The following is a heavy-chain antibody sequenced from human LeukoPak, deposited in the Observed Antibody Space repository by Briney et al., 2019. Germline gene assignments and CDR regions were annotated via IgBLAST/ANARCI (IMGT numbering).Heavy chain of an antibody. Sequence: SETLSLTCTVSGGSISSYYWSWIRQPPGKGLEWIGYIYYSGSTNYNPSLKSRATISVDTSKNQFSLKLSSVTAADTAVYYCARHKGGYSYGHFDYGGKETLVTVS. J-gene: IGHJ4*02. D-gene: IGHD5-18*01. V-gene: IGHV4-59*08. CDR2: IYYSGST. CDR3: ARHKGGYSYGHFDY. CDR1: GGSISSYY.